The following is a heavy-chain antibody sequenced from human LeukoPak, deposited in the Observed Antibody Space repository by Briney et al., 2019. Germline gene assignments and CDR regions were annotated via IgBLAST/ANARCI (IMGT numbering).Heavy chain of an antibody. CDR3: ARVANEDSSSWSHYYYYYMDV. D-gene: IGHD6-13*01. CDR1: GGSISSSNW. J-gene: IGHJ6*03. Sequence: PSETLSLTCAVSGGSISSSNWWSWVRQPPGKGLEWIGEIYHSGSTNYNPSLKSRVTISVDTSKNQFSLKLSSVTAADTAVYYCARVANEDSSSWSHYYYYYMDVWGKGTTVTVSS. CDR2: IYHSGST. V-gene: IGHV4-4*02.